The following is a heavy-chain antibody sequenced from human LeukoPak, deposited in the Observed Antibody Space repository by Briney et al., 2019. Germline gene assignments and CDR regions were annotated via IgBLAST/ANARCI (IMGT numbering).Heavy chain of an antibody. V-gene: IGHV3-48*03. CDR2: ISSSGSTI. Sequence: GGSLRLSCAASGFTFSSYEMNWVRQAPGKGLEWVSYISSSGSTIYYADSVKGRFTISRDNSKNTLYLHMNSLTAEDTALYYCAKVPYSSPEWGPDYWGQGTLVNVSP. D-gene: IGHD6-13*01. J-gene: IGHJ4*02. CDR3: AKVPYSSPEWGPDY. CDR1: GFTFSSYE.